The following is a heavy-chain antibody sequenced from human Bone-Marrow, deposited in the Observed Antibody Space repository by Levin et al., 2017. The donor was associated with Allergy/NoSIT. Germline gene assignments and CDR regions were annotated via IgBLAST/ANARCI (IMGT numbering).Heavy chain of an antibody. Sequence: SCAASGFTFSNYVMSWVRQAPRKGLEWVSTIRNSGGNTYYADSVKGRFTISRDNSKNTLYLQMNSLRAEDTAVYYCAKSSRAVLGFGVFDPWGQGTLVTVSS. CDR1: GFTFSNYV. J-gene: IGHJ5*02. CDR3: AKSSRAVLGFGVFDP. V-gene: IGHV3-23*01. D-gene: IGHD3-10*01. CDR2: IRNSGGNT.